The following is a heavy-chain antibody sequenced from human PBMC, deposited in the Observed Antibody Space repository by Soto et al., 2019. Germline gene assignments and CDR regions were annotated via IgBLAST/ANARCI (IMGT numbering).Heavy chain of an antibody. CDR1: GYTFSGYY. CDR2: INPNSGDT. Sequence: GASVKVSCKASGYTFSGYYLGWVRQAPGQGLEWMGWINPNSGDTIYAQKFQGWVTMTRDTSINTAYMELSRLRSDDTAVYYCARARVYYDTGGYFNSRGQGTLVTVSS. D-gene: IGHD3-22*01. J-gene: IGHJ4*02. V-gene: IGHV1-2*04. CDR3: ARARVYYDTGGYFNS.